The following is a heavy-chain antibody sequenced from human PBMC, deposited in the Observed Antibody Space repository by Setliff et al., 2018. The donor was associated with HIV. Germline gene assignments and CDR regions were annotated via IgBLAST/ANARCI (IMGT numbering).Heavy chain of an antibody. CDR1: GYRFIGHY. D-gene: IGHD2-21*01. CDR2: INPETGDP. Sequence: SVRVSCKTSGYRFIGHYLHWVRLAPGQGTEWVGWINPETGDPNYAQKFRGRVLMTRDTSITTAFLHGAKLTSDDTAIYYCATGIPSDLDYWGEGTLVTVSS. V-gene: IGHV1-2*02. CDR3: ATGIPSDLDY. J-gene: IGHJ4*01.